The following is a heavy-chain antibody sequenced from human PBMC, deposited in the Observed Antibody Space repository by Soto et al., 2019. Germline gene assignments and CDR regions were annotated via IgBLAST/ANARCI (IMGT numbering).Heavy chain of an antibody. J-gene: IGHJ4*02. CDR1: GYTFTGYY. V-gene: IGHV1-2*02. Sequence: ASVKVSCKTSGYTFTGYYMHWVRQAPGQGLEWMGWINPHSGGANYAQNFQGRVTLTRDASINTAYMDLTRLTSGDAAAYYCARSSTYNFDSSGYYAYWGQGTLVTVSS. D-gene: IGHD3-22*01. CDR2: INPHSGGA. CDR3: ARSSTYNFDSSGYYAY.